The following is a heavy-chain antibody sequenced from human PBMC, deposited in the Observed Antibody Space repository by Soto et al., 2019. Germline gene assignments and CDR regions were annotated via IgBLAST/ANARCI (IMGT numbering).Heavy chain of an antibody. D-gene: IGHD5-12*01. CDR2: ISWNSGSI. CDR3: AKGNKGMATDY. CDR1: GFTFDDYA. V-gene: IGHV3-9*01. J-gene: IGHJ4*02. Sequence: EVQLVESGGGLVQPGRSLRLSCAASGFTFDDYAMHWVRQAPGKGLEWVSGISWNSGSIGYADSVKGRFTISRDNAKNSLYLQMNSLRAEDTDLYYCAKGNKGMATDYWGQGTLVTVSS.